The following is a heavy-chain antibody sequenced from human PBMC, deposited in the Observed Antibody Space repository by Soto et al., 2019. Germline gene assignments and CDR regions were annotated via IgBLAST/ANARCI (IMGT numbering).Heavy chain of an antibody. CDR2: IGGTKDYT. CDR1: GFTFSDCF. V-gene: IGHV3-11*05. J-gene: IGHJ4*02. Sequence: VQLVESGGGLVKPGGSLRLSCTASGFTFSDCFMSWIRQSPGKGLEWVSYIGGTKDYTNYADSVKGRFTTSRDNAKNSLYLQMNRLRAEDTAVYYCARDNYYGSGTGDYWGQGTLVTVCS. D-gene: IGHD3-10*01. CDR3: ARDNYYGSGTGDY.